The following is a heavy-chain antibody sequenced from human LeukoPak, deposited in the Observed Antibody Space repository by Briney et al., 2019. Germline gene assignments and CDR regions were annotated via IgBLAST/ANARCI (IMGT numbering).Heavy chain of an antibody. CDR3: ARVRLLGKGFYYYYYYGMDV. D-gene: IGHD3-16*01. CDR1: GFTFSSYW. Sequence: GGSLRLSCAASGFTFSSYWMSWVRQAPGKGLEWVANIKRDGSEKYYVDSVKGRFTISRDNAKNSLYLQMNSLRAEDTAVYYCARVRLLGKGFYYYYYYGMDVWGQGTTVTVSS. J-gene: IGHJ6*02. V-gene: IGHV3-7*01. CDR2: IKRDGSEK.